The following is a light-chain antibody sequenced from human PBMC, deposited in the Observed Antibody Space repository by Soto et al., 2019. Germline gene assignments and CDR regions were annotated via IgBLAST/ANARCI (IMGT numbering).Light chain of an antibody. Sequence: EIVMTQSPGTLSLSPWERATLSCRASQSVSSAYLAWYQQKPGQAPRLLIYDVSSRATGIPDRFSGSGSGTEFTLTISSLQSEDFAVYFCQQYNIWPQTFGQGTKVDIK. CDR3: QQYNIWPQT. CDR1: QSVSSAY. J-gene: IGKJ1*01. CDR2: DVS. V-gene: IGKV3D-15*01.